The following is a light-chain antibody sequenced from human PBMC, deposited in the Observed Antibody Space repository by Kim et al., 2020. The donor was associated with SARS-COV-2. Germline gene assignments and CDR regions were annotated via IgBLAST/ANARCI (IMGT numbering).Light chain of an antibody. J-gene: IGKJ1*01. CDR1: QSISSW. CDR2: KAS. CDR3: QQYNSLWT. V-gene: IGKV1-5*03. Sequence: DIQMTQSPSTLSASVGDRVTITCRASQSISSWLAWYQQKPGKAPNLLIYKASTLESGVPSRFGGSGSGTEFTLTISSLQPDDFATYYCQQYNSLWTFGQGTKVDIK.